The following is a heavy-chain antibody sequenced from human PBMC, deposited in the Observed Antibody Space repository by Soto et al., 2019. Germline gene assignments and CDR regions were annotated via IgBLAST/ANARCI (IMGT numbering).Heavy chain of an antibody. J-gene: IGHJ4*02. V-gene: IGHV3-23*01. CDR2: ITVSGLNS. CDR3: AKGSLQWCSGYGPCYQLDL. CDR1: GFAVGIYA. D-gene: IGHD2-2*01. Sequence: GGSLSLSSVGNGFAVGIYAVTLVRQAPGQGLGCISAITVSGLNSIYASTVRGRFTIASDNSKNVGFVQMNSLRVEDSIRTYFAKGSLQWCSGYGPCYQLDLWGQGEPVTVSS.